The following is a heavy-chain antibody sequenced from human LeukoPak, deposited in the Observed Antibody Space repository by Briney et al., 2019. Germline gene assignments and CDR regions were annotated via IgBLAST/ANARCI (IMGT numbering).Heavy chain of an antibody. Sequence: GASVKVSCKASGYTFTSYGISWVRQAPGQGLEWMGWISAYNGNTNYAQKLQGRVTMTTDTSTSTAYMELRSLRSDDTAVYYCARDRPNLEYSSSQMDYWGQGTLVTVSS. J-gene: IGHJ4*02. CDR1: GYTFTSYG. V-gene: IGHV1-18*01. D-gene: IGHD6-6*01. CDR2: ISAYNGNT. CDR3: ARDRPNLEYSSSQMDY.